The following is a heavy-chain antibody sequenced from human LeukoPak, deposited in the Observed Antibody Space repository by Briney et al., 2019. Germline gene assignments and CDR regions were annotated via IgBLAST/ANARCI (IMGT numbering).Heavy chain of an antibody. D-gene: IGHD7-27*01. J-gene: IGHJ5*02. CDR1: GGSISIYY. V-gene: IGHV4-59*01. CDR3: ARDRELGS. CDR2: TYNSGNT. Sequence: SETLSLTCIVSGGSISIYYWSWIRQPPGKGLEWIGYTYNSGNTEYNPSLKRRVTISADTSKNQFSLKLTSVTAADTAEYYCARDRELGSWGQGTLVTVSS.